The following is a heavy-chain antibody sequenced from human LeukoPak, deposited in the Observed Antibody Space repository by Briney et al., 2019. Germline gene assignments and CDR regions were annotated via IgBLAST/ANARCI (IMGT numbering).Heavy chain of an antibody. CDR3: AKAYCTGGSCYGRYYYGMDV. CDR1: GFTFSSYA. D-gene: IGHD2-15*01. Sequence: GRSLRLSCAASGFTFSSYAIHWVRQAPGKGPEWVAVISYDGSTKYYADSVKGRFTISRDNSKNTMYLQMKSLRPEDTAVFYCAKAYCTGGSCYGRYYYGMDVWGQGTTVTVSS. CDR2: ISYDGSTK. J-gene: IGHJ6*02. V-gene: IGHV3-30*18.